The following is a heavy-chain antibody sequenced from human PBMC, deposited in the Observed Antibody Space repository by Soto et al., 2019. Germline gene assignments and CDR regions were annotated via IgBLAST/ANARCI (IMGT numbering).Heavy chain of an antibody. J-gene: IGHJ6*02. D-gene: IGHD3-3*01. Sequence: SETLSLTSAVAGGSVSAHEWILIRQSVGKGLEWIGRLNPSGSTDYHPSLQSRVLMSLDASRNHFYLKLTSVSAADTAVYYCAKVLPDDFWSGSPLVGMDVWGQGTTVTVSS. V-gene: IGHV4-4*07. CDR1: GGSVSAHE. CDR3: AKVLPDDFWSGSPLVGMDV. CDR2: LNPSGST.